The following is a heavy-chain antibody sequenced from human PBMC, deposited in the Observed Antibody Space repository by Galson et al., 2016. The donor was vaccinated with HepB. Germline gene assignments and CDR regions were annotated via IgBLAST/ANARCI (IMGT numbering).Heavy chain of an antibody. CDR2: IRGSGGGI. CDR1: GFTFATYP. CDR3: AKERGSGLTMARGVLDPFDI. D-gene: IGHD3-10*01. Sequence: SLRLSCAGSGFTFATYPMSWVRQAPGKGLEWVSGIRGSGGGIDYADSVKGRFTISRDNSKNTLYLQMSSLRAEDTAVYYCAKERGSGLTMARGVLDPFDIGGHGTLVTVSA. J-gene: IGHJ3*02. V-gene: IGHV3-23*01.